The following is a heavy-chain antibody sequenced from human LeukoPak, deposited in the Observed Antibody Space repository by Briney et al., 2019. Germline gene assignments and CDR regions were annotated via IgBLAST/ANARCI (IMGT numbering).Heavy chain of an antibody. CDR2: IHHSGST. V-gene: IGHV4-4*02. CDR3: ARWVPAVGTYYFDY. CDR1: GDSISSGNW. Sequence: SETLSLTCAVSGDSISSGNWWSWVRQPPGKGLEWIAEIHHSGSTNYNPSLKSRVTLSVDMSKNQFSLKLISVTAADTAVYYCARWVPAVGTYYFDYWGQGTLVTISS. D-gene: IGHD4-23*01. J-gene: IGHJ4*02.